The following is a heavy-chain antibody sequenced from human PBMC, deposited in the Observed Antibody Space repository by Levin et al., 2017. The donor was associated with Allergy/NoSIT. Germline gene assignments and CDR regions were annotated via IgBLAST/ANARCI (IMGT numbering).Heavy chain of an antibody. Sequence: ETLSLTCAVYGGSFSGYYWSWIRQPPGKGLEWFGEINHSGSINYNPSLKSRVTISLDTSKNQFSLKLSSVTAADTAVYYCARVGGKDYGGKPTFDYWGQGTLVTVSS. J-gene: IGHJ4*02. D-gene: IGHD4-23*01. CDR3: ARVGGKDYGGKPTFDY. V-gene: IGHV4-34*01. CDR2: INHSGSI. CDR1: GGSFSGYY.